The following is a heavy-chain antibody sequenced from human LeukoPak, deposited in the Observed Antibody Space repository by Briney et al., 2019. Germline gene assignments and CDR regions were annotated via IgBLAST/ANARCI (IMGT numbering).Heavy chain of an antibody. CDR1: GFTFSSYS. V-gene: IGHV3-21*01. CDR3: AKSIGYCSGGSCFEVDY. Sequence: GGSLRLSCEASGFTFSSYSMNWVRQAPGKGLEWVASISSRSTYIYYADSVKGRFTISRDNAKTSLYLQMTSLSAEDTAVYYCAKSIGYCSGGSCFEVDYWGQGTLVTVSS. J-gene: IGHJ4*02. CDR2: ISSRSTYI. D-gene: IGHD2-15*01.